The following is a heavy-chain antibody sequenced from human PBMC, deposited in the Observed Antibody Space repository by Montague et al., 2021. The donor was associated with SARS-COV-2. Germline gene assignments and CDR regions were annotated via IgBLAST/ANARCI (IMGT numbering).Heavy chain of an antibody. V-gene: IGHV4-39*01. CDR1: GGSITSSSYE. CDR3: ARLAPDSGSPNGYYYNGMDV. D-gene: IGHD1-26*01. J-gene: IGHJ6*02. Sequence: SXTLSLTCTVSGGSITSSSYEWGWIRQPPGKGLEWIGSIYYSGSTYYNPSVKSRVTISVDTSKNQFSLKLSSVTAADTAVYYCARLAPDSGSPNGYYYNGMDVWGQGTTVTVSS. CDR2: IYYSGST.